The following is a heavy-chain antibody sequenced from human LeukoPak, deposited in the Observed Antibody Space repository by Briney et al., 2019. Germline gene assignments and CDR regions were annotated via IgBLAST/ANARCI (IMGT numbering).Heavy chain of an antibody. CDR2: IYYSGST. CDR3: ARGGLYRPFDY. J-gene: IGHJ4*02. CDR1: GGSISSYY. Sequence: PSETQSLTCTVSGGSISSYYWSWIRQPPGKGLEWIGYIYYSGSTNYNPSLKSRVTISVDTSKNQFSLKLSSVTAADTAVYYCARGGLYRPFDYWGQGTLVTVSS. D-gene: IGHD2-2*02. V-gene: IGHV4-59*01.